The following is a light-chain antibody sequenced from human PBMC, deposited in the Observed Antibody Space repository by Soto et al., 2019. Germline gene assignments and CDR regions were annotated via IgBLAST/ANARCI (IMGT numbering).Light chain of an antibody. J-gene: IGKJ1*01. CDR1: QSVSSTF. Sequence: EIVLTQSPGSLSLSPGERATLSCRASQSVSSTFFAWYQQKPGQAPRLLIYGASSRATGIPDMFSGSGSGTDFTLTISRLEPEDFAVYYCQQYESSVTFGQGTKVEIK. V-gene: IGKV3-20*01. CDR3: QQYESSVT. CDR2: GAS.